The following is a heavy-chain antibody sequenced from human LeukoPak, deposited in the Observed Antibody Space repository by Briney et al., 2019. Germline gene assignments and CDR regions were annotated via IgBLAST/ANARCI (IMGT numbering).Heavy chain of an antibody. J-gene: IGHJ4*02. CDR1: GGSISSYY. CDR2: IYYGGST. Sequence: SETLSLTCTVSGGSISSYYWSWIRQPPGKGLEWIGYIYYGGSTNYNPSLKSRVTISVDTSKNQFSLKLSSVTAADTAVYYCARGLGPDFDYWGQGTLVTVSS. V-gene: IGHV4-59*01. CDR3: ARGLGPDFDY.